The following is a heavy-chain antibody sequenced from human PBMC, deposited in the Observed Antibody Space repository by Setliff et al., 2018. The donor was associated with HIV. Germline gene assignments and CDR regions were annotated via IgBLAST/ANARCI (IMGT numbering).Heavy chain of an antibody. Sequence: PSETLSLTCTVSGGSISSSSYYWGWIRQPPGKGLEWIGTIYHSGSTYYNPSLKSRVTISVDTSKNQFSLKLNSVTAADTAVYHCVFDSSGRHAFDVWGQGTMVTVSS. CDR1: GGSISSSSYY. J-gene: IGHJ3*01. CDR2: IYHSGST. D-gene: IGHD3-22*01. CDR3: VFDSSGRHAFDV. V-gene: IGHV4-39*03.